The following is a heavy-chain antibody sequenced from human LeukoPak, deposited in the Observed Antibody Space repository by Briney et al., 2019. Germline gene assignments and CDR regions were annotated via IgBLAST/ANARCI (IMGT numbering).Heavy chain of an antibody. Sequence: SETLSLTCTVSGGSISSSSYYWGWIRQPPGKGLEWIANIYYRGSTYYNPSIKSRVTISADTSKNQFSLKLRSVTAADTAVYYCVSVAGIYDSSGYYLDYWGQGTLATVSS. CDR1: GGSISSSSYY. J-gene: IGHJ4*02. CDR3: VSVAGIYDSSGYYLDY. V-gene: IGHV4-39*01. CDR2: IYYRGST. D-gene: IGHD3-22*01.